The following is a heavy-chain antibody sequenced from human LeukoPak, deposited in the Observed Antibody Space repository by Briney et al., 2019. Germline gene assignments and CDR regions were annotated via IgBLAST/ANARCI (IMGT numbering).Heavy chain of an antibody. Sequence: PGGSLRLSCAASGFTFDDYAMHWVRQAPGKGLEWVSGISWNSGSIGYADSVKGRFTISRDNAKNSLYLQMNSLRAEDTALYYCAISDGYYYGMDVWGQGITVTVSS. J-gene: IGHJ6*02. CDR2: ISWNSGSI. CDR1: GFTFDDYA. V-gene: IGHV3-9*01. CDR3: AISDGYYYGMDV.